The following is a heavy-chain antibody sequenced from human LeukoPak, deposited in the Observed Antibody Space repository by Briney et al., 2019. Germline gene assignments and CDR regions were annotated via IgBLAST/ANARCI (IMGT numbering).Heavy chain of an antibody. CDR2: IGTAGDT. V-gene: IGHV3-13*01. CDR3: ARATRDSGSYYFDN. J-gene: IGHJ4*02. CDR1: GFTFSSYD. Sequence: GGSLRLSCAASGFTFSSYDMHWVRQATGKGLEWVSAIGTAGDTYYPGSVKGRFTISRENAKNSLYLQMNSLRAGDTAVYYCARATRDSGSYYFDNWDQGTLVTVSS. D-gene: IGHD1-26*01.